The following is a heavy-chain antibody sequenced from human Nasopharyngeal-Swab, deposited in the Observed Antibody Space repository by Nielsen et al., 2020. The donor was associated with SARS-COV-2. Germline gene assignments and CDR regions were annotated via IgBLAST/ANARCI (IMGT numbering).Heavy chain of an antibody. CDR2: ITSGNSV. V-gene: IGHV3-69-1*01. Sequence: GGSLRLSCATSGFTFSHYTMTWVREARGKGRRWISYITSGNSVQYADSVRGRFTISRDNAKNSLYLQMNSLTAEDTAVYYCARERGGGYGDYWGQGTLVTVSS. CDR3: ARERGGGYGDY. CDR1: GFTFSHYT. J-gene: IGHJ4*02. D-gene: IGHD5-12*01.